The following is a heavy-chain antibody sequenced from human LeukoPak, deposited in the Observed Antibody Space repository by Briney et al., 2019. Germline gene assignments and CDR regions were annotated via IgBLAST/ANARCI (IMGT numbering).Heavy chain of an antibody. CDR3: ARTAVGTATYFDY. Sequence: SDTLSLTCAVSGYSISSSNWWGWIRQPPGKGLEWIGYIYYSGSTYYNPSLKSRVTMSVDTSKNQFSLKLSSVTAVDTAVYCCARTAVGTATYFDYWGQGTLVTVSS. CDR2: IYYSGST. D-gene: IGHD5-18*01. V-gene: IGHV4-28*01. J-gene: IGHJ4*02. CDR1: GYSISSSNW.